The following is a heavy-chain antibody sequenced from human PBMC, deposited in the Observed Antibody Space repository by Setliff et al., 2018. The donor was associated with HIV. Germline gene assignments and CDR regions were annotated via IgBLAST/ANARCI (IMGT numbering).Heavy chain of an antibody. J-gene: IGHJ4*02. CDR1: GFTFSSYE. V-gene: IGHV3-48*03. CDR3: ARDKLYSSSWDY. CDR2: ISSSGSTI. D-gene: IGHD6-13*01. Sequence: PGGSLRLSCAASGFTFSSYEMNWVRQAPGKGLEWVSYISSSGSTIYYADSVKGRFTISRDNAKNLLYLQMNSLRAEDTAVYYCARDKLYSSSWDYWGQGTLVTVSS.